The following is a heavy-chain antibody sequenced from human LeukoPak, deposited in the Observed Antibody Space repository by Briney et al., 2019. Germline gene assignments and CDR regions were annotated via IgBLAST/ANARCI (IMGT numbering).Heavy chain of an antibody. D-gene: IGHD2-2*01. Sequence: ASVKVSCKPSGYTFTTYAFHWVRQAPGQRLEWMGSINAGIGNTKFSQNLQGRVTIARDTSASTAYMELSSLRSEDTAVYYCAREPSSGSSNYYLDQWGQGTLVTVSS. CDR3: AREPSSGSSNYYLDQ. CDR2: INAGIGNT. CDR1: GYTFTTYA. V-gene: IGHV1-3*01. J-gene: IGHJ4*02.